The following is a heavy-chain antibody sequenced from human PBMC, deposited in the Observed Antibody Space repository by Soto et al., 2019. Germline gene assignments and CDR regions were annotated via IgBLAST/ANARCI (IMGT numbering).Heavy chain of an antibody. CDR3: ARVQDGDYGREYFDY. V-gene: IGHV4-31*03. J-gene: IGHJ4*02. CDR1: GGSISSGGYY. D-gene: IGHD4-17*01. CDR2: IYYSGST. Sequence: LSLTCTVSGGSISSGGYYWSWIRQHPGKGLEWIGYIYYSGSTYYNPSLKSRVTISVDTSKNQFSLKLSSVTAADTAVYYCARVQDGDYGREYFDYWGQGTLVTVSS.